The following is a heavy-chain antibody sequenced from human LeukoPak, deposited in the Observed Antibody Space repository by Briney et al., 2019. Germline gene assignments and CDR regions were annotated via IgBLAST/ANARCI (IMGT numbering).Heavy chain of an antibody. CDR3: ASLREVGAIPY. D-gene: IGHD1-26*01. CDR1: GYSFTIYW. Sequence: KGGESLKISCQGSGYSFTIYWIGWVRQMPGKGLEWMGIIYPGDSNTKYSPSFQGQVTISADKSISTAYLQWSSLKASDTAMYYCASLREVGAIPYWGQGTLVTVSS. J-gene: IGHJ4*02. CDR2: IYPGDSNT. V-gene: IGHV5-51*01.